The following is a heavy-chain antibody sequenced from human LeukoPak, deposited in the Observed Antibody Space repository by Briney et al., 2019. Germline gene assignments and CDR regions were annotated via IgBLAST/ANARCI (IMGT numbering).Heavy chain of an antibody. D-gene: IGHD1-1*01. CDR3: ARGPPRGKYYYLDV. CDR1: GFTFSSFD. V-gene: IGHV3-13*01. Sequence: GGSLRLSCAASGFTFSSFDMHWVRQPTGQGLEWVSTIGTASDTYYPGSVEGRFTLSRDNAKNSLYLQMNSLTAGDTAVYYCARGPPRGKYYYLDVWGKGTTVTVSS. J-gene: IGHJ6*03. CDR2: IGTASDT.